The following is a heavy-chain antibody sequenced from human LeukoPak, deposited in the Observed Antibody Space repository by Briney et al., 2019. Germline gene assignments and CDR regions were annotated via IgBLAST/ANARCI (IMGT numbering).Heavy chain of an antibody. Sequence: SETLSLTCTVSGGSISSSSYYWGWIRQPPGKGLEWIGSIYYSGSTYYNPSLKSRVTISVDTSKNQFSLKLSSVTAADTAVYFCARAIMKGLTIFGVEPVRDAFDIWGQGTLVTVSS. CDR2: IYYSGST. V-gene: IGHV4-39*01. D-gene: IGHD3-3*01. CDR1: GGSISSSSYY. J-gene: IGHJ3*02. CDR3: ARAIMKGLTIFGVEPVRDAFDI.